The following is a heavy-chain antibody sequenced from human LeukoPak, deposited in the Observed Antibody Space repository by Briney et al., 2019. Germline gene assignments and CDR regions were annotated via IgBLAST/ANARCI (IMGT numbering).Heavy chain of an antibody. Sequence: SETLSLTCTVSGGSVSSGTYFWTWVRQPPGKGLEWIGHIHYSVTTNYNPSLKSRVTMSLDTSKNQFSLKLTSVTAADTAVYFCARWGTYWGQGILVTVSS. CDR3: ARWGTY. V-gene: IGHV4-61*01. CDR1: GGSVSSGTYF. J-gene: IGHJ4*02. D-gene: IGHD7-27*01. CDR2: IHYSVTT.